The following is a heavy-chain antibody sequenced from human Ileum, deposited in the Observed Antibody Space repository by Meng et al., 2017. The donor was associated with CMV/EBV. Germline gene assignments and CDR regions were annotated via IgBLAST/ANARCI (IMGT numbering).Heavy chain of an antibody. CDR2: IKGDGGER. CDR3: ATPATSSGWYYFDC. Sequence: GESLKISCAASGFTFSTSWMTWVRQAPGKGLEWVANIKGDGGERFYVDSVKGRFTISRDNSKNTLYLQMNSLRGEDTALYYCATPATSSGWYYFDCWGQGTLVTVS. J-gene: IGHJ4*02. D-gene: IGHD6-19*01. V-gene: IGHV3-7*03. CDR1: GFTFSTSW.